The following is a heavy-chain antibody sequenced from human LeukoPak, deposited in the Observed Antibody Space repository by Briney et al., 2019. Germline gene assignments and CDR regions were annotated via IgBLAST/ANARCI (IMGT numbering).Heavy chain of an antibody. CDR3: ASEGTTGTTWGPDY. D-gene: IGHD1-1*01. CDR2: ISSSGSTD. V-gene: IGHV3-48*03. J-gene: IGHJ4*02. Sequence: GGSLKLSCAASGFAFRDYEMNWVRQAPGKGLEWVAFISSSGSTDYYAESVKGRFTISRDNAKNTLYLQMNSLRAEDTAVYYCASEGTTGTTWGPDYWGQGTLVTVSS. CDR1: GFAFRDYE.